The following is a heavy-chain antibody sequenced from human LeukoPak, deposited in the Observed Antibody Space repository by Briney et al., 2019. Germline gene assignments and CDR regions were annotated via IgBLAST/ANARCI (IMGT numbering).Heavy chain of an antibody. CDR1: GFTFSSYG. Sequence: GGSLRLSCAASGFTFSSYGMHWVRQAPGKGLEWVAVISYDGSNKYYADSVKGRFTISRDNSKNTLYLQMNSLRAEDTAVYYCAKDQLGDVASEAAFDIWGQGTMVTVSS. V-gene: IGHV3-30*18. D-gene: IGHD3-16*01. J-gene: IGHJ3*02. CDR2: ISYDGSNK. CDR3: AKDQLGDVASEAAFDI.